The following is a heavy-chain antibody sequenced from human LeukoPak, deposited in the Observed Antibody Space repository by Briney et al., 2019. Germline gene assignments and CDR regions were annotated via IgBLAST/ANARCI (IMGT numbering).Heavy chain of an antibody. J-gene: IGHJ4*02. CDR2: IYYSGST. CDR1: GGSISSNSYY. D-gene: IGHD3-22*01. Sequence: SSETLSLTCTVSGGSISSNSYYWGWIRQPPGKGLEWIGSIYYSGSTYYNSSLKSRVTISVDTSKNQFSLKLSSVTAADTAVYYCARDDSSSWHRAIDYWGQGTLVTVSS. CDR3: ARDDSSSWHRAIDY. V-gene: IGHV4-39*07.